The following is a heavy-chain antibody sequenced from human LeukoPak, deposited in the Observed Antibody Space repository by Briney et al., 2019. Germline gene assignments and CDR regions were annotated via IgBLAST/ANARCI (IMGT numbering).Heavy chain of an antibody. CDR1: GYTFTSYD. CDR3: AREAEYSSSPFDY. Sequence: GASVKVSCKASGYTFTSYDINWVRQAPGQGLEWMGWISTYKGNTNYAQNFRGRVTLTTDTSTSTAYMELRNLTSDDTAVFYCAREAEYSSSPFDYWGQGTLVTVSS. V-gene: IGHV1-18*01. J-gene: IGHJ4*02. CDR2: ISTYKGNT. D-gene: IGHD6-6*01.